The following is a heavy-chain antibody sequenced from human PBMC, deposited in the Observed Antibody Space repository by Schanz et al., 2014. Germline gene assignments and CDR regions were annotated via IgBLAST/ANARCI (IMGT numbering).Heavy chain of an antibody. CDR3: ARNRGSGGQNWYFDL. J-gene: IGHJ2*01. CDR2: LSANGDST. CDR1: GFTFSTFA. D-gene: IGHD1-26*01. V-gene: IGHV3-64*01. Sequence: EVQLVESGGGVVQPGRSLRLSCAASGFTFSTFAMHWVRQTPDKGLEWVSGLSANGDSTFYSSSVKGRFTISRDISKNTLYLQMGSLRAEDVAVYYCARNRGSGGQNWYFDLWGRGTLVTVSS.